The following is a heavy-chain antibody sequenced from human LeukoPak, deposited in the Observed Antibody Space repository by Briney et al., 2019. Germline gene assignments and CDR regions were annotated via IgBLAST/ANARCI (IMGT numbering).Heavy chain of an antibody. CDR3: VRHDLDNDYYGMDV. J-gene: IGHJ6*02. Sequence: GESLKISCKAFGYQFTNYWIGWVRQQPGQGLEWMGIIYPGDSDTRDSPSFRGQVTISADTSISTAYLQWSSLKASDTAIYYCVRHDLDNDYYGMDVWGQGTTVTVSS. CDR2: IYPGDSDT. CDR1: GYQFTNYW. D-gene: IGHD5-24*01. V-gene: IGHV5-51*01.